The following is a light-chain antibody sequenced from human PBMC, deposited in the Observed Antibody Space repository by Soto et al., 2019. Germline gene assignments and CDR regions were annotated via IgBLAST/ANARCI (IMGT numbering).Light chain of an antibody. CDR3: GSYTTSSTVV. Sequence: QAVVTQPASVSGSPGQSITISCTGTSSDVGSYPYVSWYQQHPGKAPKLMIYDVNSRPSGVSNRFSGSKSGNTASLTISGLQAEDEADYYCGSYTTSSTVVFGGGTQLTVL. J-gene: IGLJ2*01. CDR2: DVN. V-gene: IGLV2-14*03. CDR1: SSDVGSYPY.